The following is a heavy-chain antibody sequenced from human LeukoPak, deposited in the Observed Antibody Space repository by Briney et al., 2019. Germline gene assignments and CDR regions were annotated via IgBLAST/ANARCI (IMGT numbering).Heavy chain of an antibody. V-gene: IGHV4-34*01. J-gene: IGHJ4*02. CDR2: INHSGSA. CDR1: GGSFSGYY. D-gene: IGHD6-19*01. CDR3: ARGPKISSGWYPGRSGHDY. Sequence: SETLSLTCAVYGGSFSGYYWSWIRQPPEKGLEWIGEINHSGSANYNPSLKSRVTISVDTSKNQFSLKLSSVTAADTAVYYCARGPKISSGWYPGRSGHDYWGQGTLVTVSS.